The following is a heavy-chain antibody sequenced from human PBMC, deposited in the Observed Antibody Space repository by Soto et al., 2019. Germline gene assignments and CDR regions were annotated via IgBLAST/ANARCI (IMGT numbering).Heavy chain of an antibody. CDR1: GYSFTKYW. CDR2: IYPGDSDT. D-gene: IGHD6-13*01. Sequence: PGESLKISCKGSGYSFTKYWIGWVRQMPGKGLEWMGIIYPGDSDTRYSPSFQGQVTISADKSISTAYLQWSSLKASDTAMYYCARPRSSSRNYYGMDVWGQGTTVTVS. V-gene: IGHV5-51*01. J-gene: IGHJ6*02. CDR3: ARPRSSSRNYYGMDV.